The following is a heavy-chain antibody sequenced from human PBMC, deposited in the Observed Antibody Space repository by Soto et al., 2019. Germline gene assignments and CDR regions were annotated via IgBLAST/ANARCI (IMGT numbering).Heavy chain of an antibody. CDR3: ARDPINCGGDCYTDDAFDI. D-gene: IGHD2-21*02. Sequence: QVQLVESGGGVVQPGRSLRLSCAASGFTFSSYGMHWVRQAPGKGLEWVAVIWYDGSNKYYADSVKGRFTISRDNSKNTLYLQMNSLRAEETAVYYCARDPINCGGDCYTDDAFDIWGQGTMVTVSS. CDR1: GFTFSSYG. J-gene: IGHJ3*02. CDR2: IWYDGSNK. V-gene: IGHV3-33*01.